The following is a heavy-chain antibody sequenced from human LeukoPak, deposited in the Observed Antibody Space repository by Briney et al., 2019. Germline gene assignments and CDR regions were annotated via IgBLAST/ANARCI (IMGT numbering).Heavy chain of an antibody. CDR3: ARGTGATLLYYYYYMDV. J-gene: IGHJ6*03. CDR2: INGGNGNT. D-gene: IGHD1-26*01. Sequence: GASVKVSCKASGYIFTNYAMHWVRQAPGQRLEWMGWINGGNGNTKYSQEFQGRVTITRNTSISTAYMELSSLRSEDTAVYYCARGTGATLLYYYYYMDVWGKGTTVTVSS. V-gene: IGHV1-3*03. CDR1: GYIFTNYA.